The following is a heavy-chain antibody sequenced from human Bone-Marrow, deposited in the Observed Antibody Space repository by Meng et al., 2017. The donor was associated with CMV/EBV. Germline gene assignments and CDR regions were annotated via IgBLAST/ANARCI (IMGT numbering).Heavy chain of an antibody. CDR1: GFTFRSYW. CDR3: ARASTYGGFDY. Sequence: GESLKISCAASGFTFRSYWMSWVRQAPGKGLEWVANIKQDGSEKNYVDSAKGRFTISRDNAKNSLYLQMNSLRAEDTAVYYCARASTYGGFDYWGQGTLVTVSS. V-gene: IGHV3-7*01. CDR2: IKQDGSEK. D-gene: IGHD4-17*01. J-gene: IGHJ4*02.